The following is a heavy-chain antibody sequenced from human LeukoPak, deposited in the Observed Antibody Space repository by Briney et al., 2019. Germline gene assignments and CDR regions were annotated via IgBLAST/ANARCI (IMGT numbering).Heavy chain of an antibody. CDR2: INHSGST. CDR3: ARDMTLRGGGEH. J-gene: IGHJ4*02. CDR1: GGSFSGYY. Sequence: SETLSLTCAVHGGSFSGYYWSWIRQPPAKGLHWIGEINHSGSTNYNPSLKSRVTISVDTSKNQFSLKLSSVTAADTAVYYCARDMTLRGGGEHWGQGTLVTVSS. V-gene: IGHV4-34*01. D-gene: IGHD2-21*01.